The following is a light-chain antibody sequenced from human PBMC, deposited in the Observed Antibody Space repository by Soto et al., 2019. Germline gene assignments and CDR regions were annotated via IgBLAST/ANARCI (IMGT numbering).Light chain of an antibody. CDR3: QHPWT. CDR1: QSVSSSY. V-gene: IGKV3-20*01. CDR2: GAS. Sequence: EIVLTHSPGTLSLSPGATATLSCRASQSVSSSYLAWYQQKPGQAPRLLIYGASSRATGIPDRFSGSGFGTDFTLTISRLEPEDFAVYYCQHPWTLCQGTKVDIK. J-gene: IGKJ1*01.